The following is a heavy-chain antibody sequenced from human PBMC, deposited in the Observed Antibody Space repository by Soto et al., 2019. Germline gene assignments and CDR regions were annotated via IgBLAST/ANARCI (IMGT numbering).Heavy chain of an antibody. CDR3: ARVGYNFRFDP. V-gene: IGHV1-46*01. J-gene: IGHJ5*02. D-gene: IGHD1-20*01. CDR1: GYTFTSYY. Sequence: ASVKVSCKASGYTFTSYYMHWVRQAPGQGLEWMGIINPSGGSTSYAQKFQGRVTMTRDTSTSTVYMELSSVTAADTAVYYCARVGYNFRFDPWGQGTLVTVSS. CDR2: INPSGGST.